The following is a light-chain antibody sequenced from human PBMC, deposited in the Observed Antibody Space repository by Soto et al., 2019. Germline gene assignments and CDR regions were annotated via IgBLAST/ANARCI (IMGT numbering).Light chain of an antibody. Sequence: EIVLTQSPGTLSLSPGERANLSCRASQSVISRYLAWYQQKPGQAPRLLIYGTSSRATGIPDRFSGSGSGTDFTLTISRLEPEDFAVYYCQQYGSSLLTFGGGTKVEIK. CDR1: QSVISRY. J-gene: IGKJ4*01. CDR2: GTS. CDR3: QQYGSSLLT. V-gene: IGKV3-20*01.